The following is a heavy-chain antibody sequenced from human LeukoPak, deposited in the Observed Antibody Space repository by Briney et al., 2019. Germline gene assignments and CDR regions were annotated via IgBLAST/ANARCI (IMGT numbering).Heavy chain of an antibody. J-gene: IGHJ5*02. CDR2: IIPIFGTA. D-gene: IGHD2-2*02. Sequence: EASVKVSCTASGGTFSSYAISWVRQAPGQGLEWMGGIIPIFGTANYAQKFQGRVTITTDESTSTAYMELSSLRSEDTAVYYCARGGGSYCSSTSCHREFDPWGQGTLVTVSS. CDR3: ARGGGSYCSSTSCHREFDP. V-gene: IGHV1-69*05. CDR1: GGTFSSYA.